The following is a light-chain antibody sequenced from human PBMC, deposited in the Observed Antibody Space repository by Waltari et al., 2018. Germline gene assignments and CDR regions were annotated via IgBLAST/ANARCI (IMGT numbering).Light chain of an antibody. Sequence: QSALTQPASVSGSPGQSITISCPGTSSDVGNYNFVPWFQQHPGKAPKLLIYDVSNRPSGVSNRFSGSKSGNTASLTISGLQAEDEADYYCSSFTISTTVVFGEGTKLTVL. J-gene: IGLJ2*01. V-gene: IGLV2-14*03. CDR2: DVS. CDR3: SSFTISTTVV. CDR1: SSDVGNYNF.